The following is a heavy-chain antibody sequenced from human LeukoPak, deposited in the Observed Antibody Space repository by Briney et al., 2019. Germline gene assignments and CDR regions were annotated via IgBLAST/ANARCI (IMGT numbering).Heavy chain of an antibody. Sequence: SETLSLTCTVSGGSISSYYWSWIRQPAGKGLEWIGRIYTSGSTNYNPSLKSRVTMSVDTSKNQFSLKLSSVTAADTAVYYCARDTSSAYDILTGYLDYWGQGTLVTVPS. CDR2: IYTSGST. V-gene: IGHV4-4*07. J-gene: IGHJ4*02. CDR3: ARDTSSAYDILTGYLDY. D-gene: IGHD3-9*01. CDR1: GGSISSYY.